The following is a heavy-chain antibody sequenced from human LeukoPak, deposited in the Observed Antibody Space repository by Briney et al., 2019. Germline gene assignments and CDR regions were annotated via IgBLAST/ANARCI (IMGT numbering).Heavy chain of an antibody. CDR3: ARRSGYDRRMGTLDF. J-gene: IGHJ4*02. Sequence: ASVKVSCKASGYIFTSYGISWVRQAPGQGLEWIGWVSAYNGDTNYAQKFQGRVTVTTDTSTTTAYMELRSLRSDDSAVYYCARRSGYDRRMGTLDFWGQGTLVTVSS. D-gene: IGHD5-12*01. V-gene: IGHV1-18*01. CDR2: VSAYNGDT. CDR1: GYIFTSYG.